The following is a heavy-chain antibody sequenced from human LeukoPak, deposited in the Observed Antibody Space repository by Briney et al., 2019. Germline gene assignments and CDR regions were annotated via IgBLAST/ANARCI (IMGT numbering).Heavy chain of an antibody. CDR2: ISSSSSIT. Sequence: PGGSLILSCAVSGFTFSTYRMNWVRQAPGMGLEWVSYISSSSSITYYADSVKGRFTISRDNAKNSLFLQMDSLRDEDTAVYYCARSGYSGYEFDHWGQGTRVTVSS. V-gene: IGHV3-48*02. CDR1: GFTFSTYR. D-gene: IGHD5-12*01. J-gene: IGHJ4*02. CDR3: ARSGYSGYEFDH.